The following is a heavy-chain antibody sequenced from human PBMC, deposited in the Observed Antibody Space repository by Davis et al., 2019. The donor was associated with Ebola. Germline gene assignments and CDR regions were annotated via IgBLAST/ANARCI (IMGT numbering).Heavy chain of an antibody. CDR2: IGTTGRT. CDR3: AKDVRYTYGHDY. J-gene: IGHJ4*02. V-gene: IGHV3-13*01. Sequence: GESLKISCAASGFTFSDYEIHWVRQVTGKPLEWVSVIGTTGRTAYADSVKGRFTISRDNSKNTLYLQMNSLRAEDTAVYYCAKDVRYTYGHDYWGQGTLVTVSS. CDR1: GFTFSDYE. D-gene: IGHD5-18*01.